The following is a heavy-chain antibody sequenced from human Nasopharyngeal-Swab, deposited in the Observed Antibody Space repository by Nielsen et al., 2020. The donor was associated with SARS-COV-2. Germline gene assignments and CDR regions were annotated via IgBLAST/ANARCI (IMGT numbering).Heavy chain of an antibody. CDR2: ISSRSSNI. CDR3: ARDISGGRYGSDY. CDR1: GFVFSIYG. D-gene: IGHD3-16*01. V-gene: IGHV3-21*01. Sequence: GGSLRLSCAASGFVFSIYGMNWVRQAPGKGLEWVSSISSRSSNIYYADSVKGRFTISRDNAKNSLYLQMNSLRAEDTAVYYCARDISGGRYGSDYWGQGTLVTVSS. J-gene: IGHJ4*02.